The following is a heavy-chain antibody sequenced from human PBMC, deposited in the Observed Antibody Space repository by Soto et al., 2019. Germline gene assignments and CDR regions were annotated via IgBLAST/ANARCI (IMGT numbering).Heavy chain of an antibody. Sequence: GGSLRLSCAASGFTFSSYAMSWVRQAPGKGLEWVSAISGSGGSTYYADSVKGRFTISRDNSKNTLYLQMNSLRAEDTAVYYCAKVSDEGYIWFGELLKDYWGQGTLVTVSS. CDR1: GFTFSSYA. CDR2: ISGSGGST. J-gene: IGHJ4*02. D-gene: IGHD3-10*01. V-gene: IGHV3-23*01. CDR3: AKVSDEGYIWFGELLKDY.